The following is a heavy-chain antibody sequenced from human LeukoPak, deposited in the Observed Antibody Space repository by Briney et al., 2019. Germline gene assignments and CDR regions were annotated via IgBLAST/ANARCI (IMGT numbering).Heavy chain of an antibody. CDR1: GGSISSYY. Sequence: PSETLSLTCTVSGGSISSYYWSWIRQPPGKGLEWIGEINHSGSTNYNPSLKSRVTISVDTSKNQFSLKLSSVTAADTAVYYCARLGYSYGTIDYWGQGTLVTVSS. V-gene: IGHV4-34*01. D-gene: IGHD5-18*01. J-gene: IGHJ4*02. CDR2: INHSGST. CDR3: ARLGYSYGTIDY.